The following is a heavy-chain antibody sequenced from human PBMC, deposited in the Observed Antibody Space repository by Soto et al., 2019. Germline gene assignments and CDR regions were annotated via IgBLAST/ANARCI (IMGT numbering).Heavy chain of an antibody. J-gene: IGHJ6*02. CDR1: GFTFSSYG. D-gene: IGHD3-3*02. V-gene: IGHV3-30*18. Sequence: PVGSLRLSCAASGFTFSSYGMHWVRQAPGKGLEWVAVISYDGSNKYYADSVKGRFTISRDNSKNTLYLQMNSLRAEDTAVYYCAKGSHFWSGYFYYYYYGMDVWGQGTTVTVSS. CDR2: ISYDGSNK. CDR3: AKGSHFWSGYFYYYYYGMDV.